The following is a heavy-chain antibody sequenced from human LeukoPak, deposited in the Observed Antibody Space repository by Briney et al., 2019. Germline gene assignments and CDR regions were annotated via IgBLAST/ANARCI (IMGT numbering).Heavy chain of an antibody. CDR1: GFTFGSYA. J-gene: IGHJ4*02. CDR3: AGDSGSGWVYFDY. CDR2: ISGSGGST. V-gene: IGHV3-23*01. D-gene: IGHD6-19*01. Sequence: GGSLRLSCAASGFTFGSYAMSWVRQAPGKGLEWVSAISGSGGSTYYADSVKGRFTISRDNSKNTLYLQMNSLRAEDTAVYYCAGDSGSGWVYFDYWGQGTLVTVSS.